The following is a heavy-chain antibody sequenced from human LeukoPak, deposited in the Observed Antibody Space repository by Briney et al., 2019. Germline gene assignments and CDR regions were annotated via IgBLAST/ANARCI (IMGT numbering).Heavy chain of an antibody. D-gene: IGHD3-3*01. Sequence: PGGSLRLSCVASGFTFSSYGMHWVREAPGKGLEWMAFTRYDGSNKYYVDSVKGRFTISRDNSKNTLYLQMNSLRAEDTAVYYCAKDRMTYYDIWSGYYLDYWGQGTLVTVSS. CDR3: AKDRMTYYDIWSGYYLDY. V-gene: IGHV3-30*02. J-gene: IGHJ4*02. CDR1: GFTFSSYG. CDR2: TRYDGSNK.